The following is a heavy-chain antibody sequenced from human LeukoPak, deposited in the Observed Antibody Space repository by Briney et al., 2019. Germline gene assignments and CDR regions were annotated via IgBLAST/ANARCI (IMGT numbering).Heavy chain of an antibody. CDR1: GFTFSSYS. CDR3: AREGDSSGPSVGLDY. J-gene: IGHJ4*02. Sequence: GGSLRLSCAASGFTFSSYSMNWVRQAPGKGLEWVSYISSSSSTIYYADSVKGRFTISRDDAQISLDLQMNSLRDEDTAVYYCAREGDSSGPSVGLDYWGQGTLVTVSS. V-gene: IGHV3-48*02. CDR2: ISSSSSTI. D-gene: IGHD3-22*01.